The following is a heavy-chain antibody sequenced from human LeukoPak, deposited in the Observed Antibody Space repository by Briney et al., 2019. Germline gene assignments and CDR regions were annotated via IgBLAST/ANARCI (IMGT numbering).Heavy chain of an antibody. D-gene: IGHD4-17*01. CDR3: AKDPGGTVTTGYFDY. CDR2: ISGSGGST. Sequence: PGGSLRLSCAASGFTFSSYAMSWVRQAPGKGLEWVSAISGSGGSTYYADSVKGRFTISRDNSKNTLYLQMNSLRAEDTAVYYCAKDPGGTVTTGYFDYWGQGTLVTVSS. V-gene: IGHV3-23*01. CDR1: GFTFSSYA. J-gene: IGHJ4*02.